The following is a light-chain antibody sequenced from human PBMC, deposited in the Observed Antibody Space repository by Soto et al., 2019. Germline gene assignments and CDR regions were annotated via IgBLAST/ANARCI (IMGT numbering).Light chain of an antibody. J-gene: IGLJ1*01. CDR1: NSNIGAGYD. CDR3: QSYDSSLSGPV. V-gene: IGLV1-40*01. Sequence: QSVLTQPPSVSGAPGQRVTISCTGSNSNIGAGYDVHWYQQLPGTAPKLLIYGNSNRPSGVPDRFSGSKSVTSASLAITGLQAEDEADYYCQSYDSSLSGPVFGTWTKGTVL. CDR2: GNS.